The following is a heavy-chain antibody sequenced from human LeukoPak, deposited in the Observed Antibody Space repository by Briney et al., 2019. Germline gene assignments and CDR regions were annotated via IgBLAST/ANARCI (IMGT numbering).Heavy chain of an antibody. V-gene: IGHV3-7*01. Sequence: GGSLRLSCAASGFTFSSYWMSWVRQAPGKGLEWVANIKQDGSDKYYVDPVKGRFTISRDNAKNSLYRQMNSLRAEDTAVYYCTRYISISRNHYWGQGTLVTVSS. CDR2: IKQDGSDK. D-gene: IGHD3-3*01. J-gene: IGHJ4*02. CDR3: TRYISISRNHY. CDR1: GFTFSSYW.